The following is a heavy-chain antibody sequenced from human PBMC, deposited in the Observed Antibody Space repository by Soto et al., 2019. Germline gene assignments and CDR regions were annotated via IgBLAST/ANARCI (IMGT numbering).Heavy chain of an antibody. J-gene: IGHJ4*02. CDR2: ISYDGSNK. D-gene: IGHD5-18*01. CDR1: GFTFSTYG. V-gene: IGHV3-30*18. CDR3: AKGFSYSVIDY. Sequence: QVQLVESGGGVVQPGRSLRLSSAASGFTFSTYGMHWVRQAPCKGLEWVAVISYDGSNKYYADSVKGRFTISRDNSKNTLYLQMSSLRAEDTAVYYCAKGFSYSVIDYWGQGTLVTVSS.